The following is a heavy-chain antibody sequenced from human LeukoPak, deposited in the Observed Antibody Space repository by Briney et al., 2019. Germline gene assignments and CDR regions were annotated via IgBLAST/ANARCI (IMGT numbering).Heavy chain of an antibody. V-gene: IGHV4-59*01. CDR1: GGSISSYY. CDR2: IYYSGST. CDR3: ARGRDGYNLYYFDY. J-gene: IGHJ4*02. Sequence: SETLSLTCTVSGGSISSYYWSWLRQPPGKGLEWIGYIYYSGSTNYNPSLKSRVIISVDTSKNQFSLKLSSVTAADTAVYYCARGRDGYNLYYFDYWGQGTLVTVSS. D-gene: IGHD5-24*01.